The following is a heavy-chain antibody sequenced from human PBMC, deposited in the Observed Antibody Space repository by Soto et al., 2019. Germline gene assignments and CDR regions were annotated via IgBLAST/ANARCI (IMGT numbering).Heavy chain of an antibody. D-gene: IGHD3-22*01. CDR3: ARGTRDSSGYYLPFY. CDR1: GYTFTSYA. CDR2: INAGNGNT. J-gene: IGHJ4*02. Sequence: ASVKVSRKASGYTFTSYAMHWVRQAPGQRLEWMGWINAGNGNTKYSQKFQGRVTITRDTSASTAYMELSSLRSEDTAVYYCARGTRDSSGYYLPFYWGQGTLVTVSS. V-gene: IGHV1-3*01.